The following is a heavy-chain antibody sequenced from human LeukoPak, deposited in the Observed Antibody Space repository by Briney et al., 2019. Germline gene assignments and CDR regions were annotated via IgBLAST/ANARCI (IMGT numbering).Heavy chain of an antibody. Sequence: GGSLRLSCVASGFTFSSYWMSWVRQAPGKGLEWVANIKQDGSEKYYVDSVKGRFTISRDNAKNSLYLQLNSLRAEDTAVYYCARDGLYYYDSSDDAFGYWGQGTLVTVSS. CDR1: GFTFSSYW. CDR2: IKQDGSEK. J-gene: IGHJ4*02. V-gene: IGHV3-7*01. D-gene: IGHD3-22*01. CDR3: ARDGLYYYDSSDDAFGY.